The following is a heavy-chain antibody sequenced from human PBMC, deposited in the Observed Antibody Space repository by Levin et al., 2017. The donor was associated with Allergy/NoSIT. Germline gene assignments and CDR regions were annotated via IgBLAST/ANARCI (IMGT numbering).Heavy chain of an antibody. V-gene: IGHV3-21*01. J-gene: IGHJ3*02. D-gene: IGHD2-8*01. CDR2: ISTSSNYI. CDR3: ARLSLNAFDI. Sequence: TAGGSLRLSCAASGFTFSDYSMNWVRQAPGKGLEWVSSISTSSNYIYYADSVKGRFSISRDNAKNSLFLQMSSLRAEDTAVYYCARLSLNAFDIWGQGTMVTVSS. CDR1: GFTFSDYS.